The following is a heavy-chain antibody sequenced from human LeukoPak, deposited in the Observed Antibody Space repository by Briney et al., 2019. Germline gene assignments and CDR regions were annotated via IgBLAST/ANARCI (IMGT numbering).Heavy chain of an antibody. CDR3: AKGDCGGDCLPVDF. V-gene: IGHV3-30*18. D-gene: IGHD2-21*02. Sequence: PGGSLRLSCAASGFTFSTYGMHWVRQAPGKGLEWVAVISYDGTNTYYADSVRGRFTLSRDNSKNTLYLQMNSPRADDTAVYYCAKGDCGGDCLPVDFWGQGTLVTVSS. CDR2: ISYDGTNT. J-gene: IGHJ4*02. CDR1: GFTFSTYG.